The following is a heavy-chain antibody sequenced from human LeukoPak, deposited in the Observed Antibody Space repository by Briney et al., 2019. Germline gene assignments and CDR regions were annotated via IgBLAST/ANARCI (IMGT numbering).Heavy chain of an antibody. Sequence: GASVKVSCKASGYTFTSYDINWVRQATGQGLEWMGWMNPNSGNTGYAQKFQGRVTITRNTSISTAYMELSSLRSEDTAVYYCARGSFGWPVIRYYYYMDVWGKGTTVTVSS. CDR3: ARGSFGWPVIRYYYYMDV. CDR1: GYTFTSYD. J-gene: IGHJ6*03. CDR2: MNPNSGNT. D-gene: IGHD3-22*01. V-gene: IGHV1-8*03.